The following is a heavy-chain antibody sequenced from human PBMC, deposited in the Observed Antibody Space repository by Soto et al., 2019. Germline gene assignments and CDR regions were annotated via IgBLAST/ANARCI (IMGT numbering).Heavy chain of an antibody. D-gene: IGHD3-10*01. CDR1: GFTVSCKKY. CDR2: LYDLDGT. Sequence: PGGSLRLSCAAFGFTVSCKKYVAWVRQAPGKGLEWVSALYDLDGTYYADSVKGRFTTSSDSSRTTVYLQMNDLRPDDTAVYSCATWHLREHAYDIWGQGTTVTVSS. CDR3: ATWHLREHAYDI. J-gene: IGHJ3*02. V-gene: IGHV3-53*01.